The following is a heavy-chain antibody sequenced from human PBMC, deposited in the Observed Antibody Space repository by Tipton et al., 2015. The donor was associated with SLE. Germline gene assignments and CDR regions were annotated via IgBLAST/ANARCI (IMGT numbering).Heavy chain of an antibody. J-gene: IGHJ3*02. V-gene: IGHV4-59*08. CDR2: IYYSGST. CDR1: GGSIGSYY. CDR3: ARAPRLGAFDI. D-gene: IGHD6-19*01. Sequence: TLSLTCTVSGGSIGSYYWSWIRQPPGKGLEWIGYIYYSGSTNYNPSLKSRVTISVDTSKNQFSLKLSSVTAADTAVYYCARAPRLGAFDIWGQGTMVTVSS.